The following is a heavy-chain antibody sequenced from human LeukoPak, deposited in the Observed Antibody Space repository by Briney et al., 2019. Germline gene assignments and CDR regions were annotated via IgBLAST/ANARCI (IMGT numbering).Heavy chain of an antibody. D-gene: IGHD3-10*01. Sequence: GGSLRLSCAASGFTFSSYGMHWVRQAPGRGLEWVAVISYDGSNKYYADSVKGRFTISRDNSKNTLYLQMNSLKTEDTAVYYCTTEGAGDGSGSYYNLNYYYYYMDVWGKGTTVTVSS. J-gene: IGHJ6*03. CDR3: TTEGAGDGSGSYYNLNYYYYYMDV. CDR1: GFTFSSYG. V-gene: IGHV3-30*03. CDR2: ISYDGSNK.